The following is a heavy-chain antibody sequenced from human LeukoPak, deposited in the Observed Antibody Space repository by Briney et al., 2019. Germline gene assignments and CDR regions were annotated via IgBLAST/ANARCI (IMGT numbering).Heavy chain of an antibody. V-gene: IGHV3-33*08. Sequence: SGRSLRLSCAASGFTFSSYAMHWVRQAPGKGLEWVAVIWYDGSDKYYADSVKGRFTISRDNSKNTLYLQMNSLRAEDTAVYHCARDGGDNWNGPDYWGQGTLVTVSS. CDR2: IWYDGSDK. CDR1: GFTFSSYA. D-gene: IGHD1-20*01. CDR3: ARDGGDNWNGPDY. J-gene: IGHJ4*02.